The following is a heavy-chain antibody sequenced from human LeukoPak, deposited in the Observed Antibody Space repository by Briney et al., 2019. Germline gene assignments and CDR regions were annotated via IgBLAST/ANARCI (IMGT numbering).Heavy chain of an antibody. J-gene: IGHJ3*02. CDR2: ISYDGSNK. Sequence: TGGSLRLSCAASGFTFSRHAMHWVRQAPGKGLEWVAVISYDGSNKYYADSVKGRFTISRDNSKNTLYLQMNSLRAEDTAVYYCARAREKYYLSSCAFDIWGQGTMVTVSS. CDR3: ARAREKYYLSSCAFDI. CDR1: GFTFSRHA. D-gene: IGHD3-10*01. V-gene: IGHV3-30*04.